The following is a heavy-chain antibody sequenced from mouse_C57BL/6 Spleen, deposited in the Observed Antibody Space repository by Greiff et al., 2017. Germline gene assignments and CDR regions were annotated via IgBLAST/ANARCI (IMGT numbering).Heavy chain of an antibody. J-gene: IGHJ2*01. CDR2: IYPRSGNT. V-gene: IGHV1-81*01. CDR3: ARGGIYYDYDGDYFDY. D-gene: IGHD2-4*01. Sequence: QVQLKQSGAELARPGASVKLSCKASGYTFTSYGISWVKQRTGQGLEWIGEIYPRSGNTYYNEKFKGKATLTADKSSSTAYMELRSLTSEDSAVYFCARGGIYYDYDGDYFDYWGQGTTLTVSS. CDR1: GYTFTSYG.